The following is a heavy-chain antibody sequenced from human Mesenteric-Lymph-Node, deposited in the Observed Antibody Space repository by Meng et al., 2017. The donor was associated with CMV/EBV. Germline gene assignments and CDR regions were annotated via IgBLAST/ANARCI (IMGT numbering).Heavy chain of an antibody. J-gene: IGHJ4*02. D-gene: IGHD2-15*01. CDR3: ARYSAKTFDY. Sequence: SLPCAVYGGSFSGYYWSWIRQPPGKGLEWIGEINHSGSTNYNPSLKSRVTISVDTSKNQFSLKLSSVTAADTAVYYCARYSAKTFDYWGQGTLVTVSS. V-gene: IGHV4-34*01. CDR1: GGSFSGYY. CDR2: INHSGST.